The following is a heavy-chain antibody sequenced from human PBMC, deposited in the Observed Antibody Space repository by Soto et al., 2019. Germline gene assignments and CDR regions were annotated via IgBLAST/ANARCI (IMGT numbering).Heavy chain of an antibody. V-gene: IGHV4-30-2*01. J-gene: IGHJ4*02. CDR3: PRVPAY. CDR1: GGSIGSGGYS. Sequence: PSETLSLTCAVSGGSIGSGGYSWSWIRQPPGKGLEWIGYMYHSGSTYYNPSLKSRVTISIDRSKNQFSLKLSSVTAADTAVYYCPRVPAYWGQGILVTVSS. D-gene: IGHD2-2*01. CDR2: MYHSGST.